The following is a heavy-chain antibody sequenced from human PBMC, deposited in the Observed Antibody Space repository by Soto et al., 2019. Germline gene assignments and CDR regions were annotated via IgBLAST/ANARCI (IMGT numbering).Heavy chain of an antibody. CDR2: INHSGST. D-gene: IGHD6-13*01. V-gene: IGHV4-34*01. CDR1: GWSFSGYY. Sequence: PSETLSLTCAVYGWSFSGYYWSWIRQPPGKGLEWIGEINHSGSTNYNPSLKSRVTISVDTSKNQFSLKLSSVTAADTAVYYCASVRIAAAGSGDYWGQGTLVTVSS. J-gene: IGHJ4*02. CDR3: ASVRIAAAGSGDY.